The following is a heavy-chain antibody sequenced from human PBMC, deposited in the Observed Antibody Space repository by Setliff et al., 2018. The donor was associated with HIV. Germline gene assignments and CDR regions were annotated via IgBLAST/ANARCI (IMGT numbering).Heavy chain of an antibody. Sequence: ASETLSLTCTVSGASISSSYWSWIRQPPGKGLDWIGYIYYSGSTNYNPSLKSRVTMSVDTSKNRFSLKLNSVTAADTAVYYCARLNQQWLVRDSGSNWFDPWGQGILVTVSS. V-gene: IGHV4-59*08. J-gene: IGHJ5*02. CDR1: GASISSSY. CDR2: IYYSGST. D-gene: IGHD6-19*01. CDR3: ARLNQQWLVRDSGSNWFDP.